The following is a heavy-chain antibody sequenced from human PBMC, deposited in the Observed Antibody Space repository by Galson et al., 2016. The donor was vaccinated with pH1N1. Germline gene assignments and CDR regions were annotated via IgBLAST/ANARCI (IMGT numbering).Heavy chain of an antibody. V-gene: IGHV4-61*02. D-gene: IGHD6-19*01. CDR1: GGSISSDSDY. CDR2: VSGTGTT. CDR3: ARETLGVAGLDH. Sequence: VSGGSISSDSDYWTWIRQPAGKGLEWIGRVSGTGTTNYNPSLKSRVTISVDTSKNQLSLKLSSVTAADTAVYYCARETLGVAGLDHWGQGTLVTVSS. J-gene: IGHJ4*02.